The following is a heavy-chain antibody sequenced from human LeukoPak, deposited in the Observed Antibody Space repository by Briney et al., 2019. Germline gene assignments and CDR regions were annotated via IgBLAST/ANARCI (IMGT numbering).Heavy chain of an antibody. CDR3: ASTVGALDY. CDR1: GFTFSYYA. D-gene: IGHD1-26*01. J-gene: IGHJ4*02. CDR2: ISASGDTT. Sequence: GGSLRLSCSASGFTFSYYAMHCVRQAPGKGLEWVSVISASGDTTYYADSVKGRFTISRDNSKNTLYLQMSSLRAGDTAVYYCASTVGALDYWGQGTLVTVSS. V-gene: IGHV3-23*01.